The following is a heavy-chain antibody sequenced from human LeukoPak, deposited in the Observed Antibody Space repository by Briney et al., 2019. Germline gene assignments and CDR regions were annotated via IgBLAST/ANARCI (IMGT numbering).Heavy chain of an antibody. CDR3: AREYYDSSGYPPRSWYFDL. J-gene: IGHJ2*01. Sequence: SVKVSCKASGGTLSSYAISWVRQAPGQGLEWMGGIIPIFGTANYAQKFQGRVTITTDESTSTAYMELSSLRSEDTAVYYCAREYYDSSGYPPRSWYFDLWGRGTLVTVSS. CDR2: IIPIFGTA. V-gene: IGHV1-69*05. D-gene: IGHD3-22*01. CDR1: GGTLSSYA.